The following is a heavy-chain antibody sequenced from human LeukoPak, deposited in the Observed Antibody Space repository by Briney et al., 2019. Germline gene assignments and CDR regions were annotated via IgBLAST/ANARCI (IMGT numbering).Heavy chain of an antibody. J-gene: IGHJ4*02. Sequence: AGSLRLSCAASGFTFSSYSMNWVRQAPGKGLEWVSSISSSSSYIYYADSMEGRFTISRDNAKNSLYLQMNSLSAEDTAVYYCARVIAAADYYFDYWGQGTLVTVSS. CDR3: ARVIAAADYYFDY. D-gene: IGHD6-13*01. CDR1: GFTFSSYS. CDR2: ISSSSSYI. V-gene: IGHV3-21*01.